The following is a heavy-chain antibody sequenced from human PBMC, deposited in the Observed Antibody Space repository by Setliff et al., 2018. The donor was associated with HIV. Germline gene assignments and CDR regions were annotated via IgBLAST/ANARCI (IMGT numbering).Heavy chain of an antibody. D-gene: IGHD3-3*01. CDR3: ARGRLATLFGVVVPTVAAFDV. CDR1: GGSFHNYH. V-gene: IGHV4-34*01. Sequence: PSETLSLTCAVYGGSFHNYHWTWIRQSPENGLEWIGQITHSGITNYNPSLNSRATISVDTSKNQFSLNLTSVTAADTALYYCARGRLATLFGVVVPTVAAFDVWGQGTKVTVSS. J-gene: IGHJ3*01. CDR2: ITHSGIT.